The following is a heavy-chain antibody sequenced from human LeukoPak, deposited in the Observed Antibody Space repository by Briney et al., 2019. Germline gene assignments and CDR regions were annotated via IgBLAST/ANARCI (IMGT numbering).Heavy chain of an antibody. Sequence: GESLKISCKGSGYSFTSYWIGWVRQMPGKGLEWMGIIYPGDSDTRYSPSFQGQVTISAAKSISTAYLQWSSLKASDTAMYYCARLVCTNGVCYTLDYWGQGTLVTVSS. V-gene: IGHV5-51*01. D-gene: IGHD2-8*01. CDR3: ARLVCTNGVCYTLDY. J-gene: IGHJ4*02. CDR2: IYPGDSDT. CDR1: GYSFTSYW.